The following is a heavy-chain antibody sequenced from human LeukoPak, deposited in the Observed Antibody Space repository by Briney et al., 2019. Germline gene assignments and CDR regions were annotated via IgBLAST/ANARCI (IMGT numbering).Heavy chain of an antibody. CDR1: GFTFSSYW. V-gene: IGHV3-74*01. Sequence: GWSLSLSCAPSGFTFSSYWMHWVRQVPGKGLVWVSRINSDGSSTSYADSVKGRFTISRDNAKNTLYVQMNSLRAEDTAVYYCSTGSGHAFDIWGRGTMVTVSS. CDR3: STGSGHAFDI. J-gene: IGHJ3*02. D-gene: IGHD3-10*01. CDR2: INSDGSST.